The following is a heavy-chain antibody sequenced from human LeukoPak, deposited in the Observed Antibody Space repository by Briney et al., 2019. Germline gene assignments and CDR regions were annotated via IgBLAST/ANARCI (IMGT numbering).Heavy chain of an antibody. CDR3: AKDKDVGYSHGFDY. D-gene: IGHD5-18*01. CDR2: IWYDGSNK. CDR1: GFTFSSYG. Sequence: PGGSLRLSCAASGFTFSSYGMHWVRQAPGKGLEWVAVIWYDGSNKYYADSVKGRFTISRDNSKNTLYLQMNSLRAEDTAVYYCAKDKDVGYSHGFDYWGQGTLVTVSS. J-gene: IGHJ4*02. V-gene: IGHV3-33*06.